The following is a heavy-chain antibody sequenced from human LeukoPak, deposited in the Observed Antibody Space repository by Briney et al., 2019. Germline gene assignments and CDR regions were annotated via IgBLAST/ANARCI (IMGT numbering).Heavy chain of an antibody. V-gene: IGHV1-69*13. CDR1: GYTFTSYA. J-gene: IGHJ4*02. D-gene: IGHD5-24*01. CDR2: IIPIFGTA. Sequence: SVKVSCKASGYTFTSYAMNWVRQAPGQGLEWMGGIIPIFGTANYAQKFQGRVTITADESTSTAYMELSSLRSEDTAVYYCARGRDGYTYAFDYWGQGTLVTVSS. CDR3: ARGRDGYTYAFDY.